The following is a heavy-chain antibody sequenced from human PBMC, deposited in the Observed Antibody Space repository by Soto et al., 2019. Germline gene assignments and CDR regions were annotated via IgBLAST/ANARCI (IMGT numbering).Heavy chain of an antibody. V-gene: IGHV4-4*02. Sequence: QVQLQESGPGLVKPSGTLSLTCAVSSGSISSSNWWSWVRQPPGKGLEWIGEIYHSGSTNYNPSLKSRVTISVDKSKNQFYLKLSSVTAADTAVYYCVRENVVVVPAATNYYYYYMDVWGKGTTVTVSS. J-gene: IGHJ6*03. CDR2: IYHSGST. CDR3: VRENVVVVPAATNYYYYYMDV. D-gene: IGHD2-2*01. CDR1: SGSISSSNW.